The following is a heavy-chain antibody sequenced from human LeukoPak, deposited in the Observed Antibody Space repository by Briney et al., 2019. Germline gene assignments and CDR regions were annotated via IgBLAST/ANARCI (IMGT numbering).Heavy chain of an antibody. D-gene: IGHD7-27*01. CDR1: GFTFSSYW. Sequence: GGSLRLSCAASGFTFSSYWMSWVRQAPGKGLEWVANIKVDGSDKYYVDSAKGRFTISRDNAKNSLYLQMNSLRAEDTAVYYCARDPAWGALDYWGQGTLVTVSP. CDR2: IKVDGSDK. V-gene: IGHV3-7*03. J-gene: IGHJ4*02. CDR3: ARDPAWGALDY.